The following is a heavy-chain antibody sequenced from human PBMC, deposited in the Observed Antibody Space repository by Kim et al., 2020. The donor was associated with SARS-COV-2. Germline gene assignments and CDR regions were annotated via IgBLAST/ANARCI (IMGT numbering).Heavy chain of an antibody. CDR2: ISGSGGST. V-gene: IGHV3-23*01. CDR1: GFTFSSYA. CDR3: ADTPLWGYYGSGSYYNPLDY. D-gene: IGHD3-10*01. Sequence: GGSLRLSCAASGFTFSSYAMSWVRQAPGKGLEWVSAISGSGGSTYYADSVKGRFTISRDNSKNTLYLQMNSLRAEDTAVYYCADTPLWGYYGSGSYYNPLDYWGQRTLVTVSS. J-gene: IGHJ4*02.